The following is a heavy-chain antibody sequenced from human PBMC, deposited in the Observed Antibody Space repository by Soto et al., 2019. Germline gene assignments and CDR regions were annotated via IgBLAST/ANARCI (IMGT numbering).Heavy chain of an antibody. J-gene: IGHJ4*02. V-gene: IGHV3-23*01. CDR3: AKRASGSYFDY. CDR1: GFTFSSYA. CDR2: ISGSGRST. Sequence: PGGSLRLSGAASGFTFSSYAMNWVRQAPGKGLEWVSVISGSGRSTYYADSVKGRFTISRDNSKNTLYVQMNSLRAEDTAVYYCAKRASGSYFDYWGQGTQVTVSS. D-gene: IGHD3-10*01.